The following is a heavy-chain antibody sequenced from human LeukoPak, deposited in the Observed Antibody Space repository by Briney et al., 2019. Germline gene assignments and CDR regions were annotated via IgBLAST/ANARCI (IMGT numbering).Heavy chain of an antibody. D-gene: IGHD7-27*01. Sequence: PGGSLTLSCGASGFTFTSYAMSWLRQAPGKGLEWVSAISGGGENTYYGDSVKGRFTISRDNSKNTLYLQMNSLRAEDTATYYCAKPRAMTTGVGRYFDLWGRGALVTVSS. V-gene: IGHV3-23*01. CDR1: GFTFTSYA. CDR2: ISGGGENT. CDR3: AKPRAMTTGVGRYFDL. J-gene: IGHJ2*01.